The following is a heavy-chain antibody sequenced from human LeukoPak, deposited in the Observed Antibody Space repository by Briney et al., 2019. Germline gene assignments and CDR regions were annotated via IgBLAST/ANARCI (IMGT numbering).Heavy chain of an antibody. CDR1: GDTFSSYA. Sequence: SVKVSCKASGDTFSSYAISWVRQAPGQGLEWMGGIIPVFGTANYAQKFQGRVTITADESTSTAYMELSSLRSADTAVYYCARGSAAGTVIDYWGQGTLVTVSS. CDR2: IIPVFGTA. D-gene: IGHD6-13*01. CDR3: ARGSAAGTVIDY. J-gene: IGHJ4*02. V-gene: IGHV1-69*13.